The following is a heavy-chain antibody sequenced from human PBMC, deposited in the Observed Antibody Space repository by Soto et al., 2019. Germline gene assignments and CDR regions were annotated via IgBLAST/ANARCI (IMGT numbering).Heavy chain of an antibody. CDR1: GYTFTSYG. J-gene: IGHJ5*02. CDR3: ARGANWDGYSYYDSSGYSPFDP. D-gene: IGHD3-22*01. CDR2: ISAYNGNT. Sequence: ASVKVSCKASGYTFTSYGISWVRQAPGQGLEWMGWISAYNGNTNYAQKLQGRVTMTTDTSTSTAYMELRSLRSDDTAVYYCARGANWDGYSYYDSSGYSPFDPWGQGTLVTVSS. V-gene: IGHV1-18*01.